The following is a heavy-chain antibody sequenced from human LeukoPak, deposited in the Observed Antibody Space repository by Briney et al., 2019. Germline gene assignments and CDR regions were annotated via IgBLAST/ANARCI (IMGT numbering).Heavy chain of an antibody. CDR2: IYYSGST. J-gene: IGHJ6*02. V-gene: IGHV4-31*03. CDR1: GGSISSGGYY. D-gene: IGHD6-19*01. Sequence: SSQTLSLTRTVSGGSISSGGYYWSWIRQHPGKGLEWIGYIYYSGSTYYNPSLKSRVTISVDTSKNQFSLKLSSVTAADTAVYYCARAKGSYRGVAGPLGMDVWGQGTTVTVSS. CDR3: ARAKGSYRGVAGPLGMDV.